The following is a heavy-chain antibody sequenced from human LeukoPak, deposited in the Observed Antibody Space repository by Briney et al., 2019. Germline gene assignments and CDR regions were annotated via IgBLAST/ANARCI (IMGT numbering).Heavy chain of an antibody. D-gene: IGHD6-6*01. Sequence: GRSLRLSCAASRFTFSSYGMHWVRQAPGKGLEWVSSISSSSSYIYYADSVKGRFTISRDNAKNSLYLQMNSLRAEDTAVYYCARSARPDYWGQGTLVTVSS. CDR2: ISSSSSYI. CDR3: ARSARPDY. J-gene: IGHJ4*02. V-gene: IGHV3-21*01. CDR1: RFTFSSYG.